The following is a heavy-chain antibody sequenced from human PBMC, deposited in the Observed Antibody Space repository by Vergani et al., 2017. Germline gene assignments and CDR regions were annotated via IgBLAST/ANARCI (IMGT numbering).Heavy chain of an antibody. CDR2: ISARYPST. CDR3: AREGGDCSSTTCYGTLDWYFDL. D-gene: IGHD2-2*01. J-gene: IGHJ2*01. Sequence: EVQLFQSGGGVIQPGGSVRLSCAASGFTFSACPMTWVRPAPGKGLEWVSAISARYPSTYYADSVRGRFTFSRDNSKNTLYLQMNSLRPEDSALYYCAREGGDCSSTTCYGTLDWYFDLWGRGTLVTVSS. V-gene: IGHV3-23*01. CDR1: GFTFSACP.